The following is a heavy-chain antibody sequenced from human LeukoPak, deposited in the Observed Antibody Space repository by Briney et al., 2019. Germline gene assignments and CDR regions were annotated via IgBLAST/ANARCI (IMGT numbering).Heavy chain of an antibody. V-gene: IGHV1-69-2*01. D-gene: IGHD2-21*02. CDR3: ATTQLRDDFKGYALDV. CDR2: VDPEDAET. CDR1: GYTFTDFY. J-gene: IGHJ3*01. Sequence: ASVKVPCKVSGYTFTDFYIHWVQEAPGKGLEWMGLVDPEDAETTYAQKFRGRVAITADTSTDTAYLELNSLRSEDTAVYYCATTQLRDDFKGYALDVWGQGTRVTVSA.